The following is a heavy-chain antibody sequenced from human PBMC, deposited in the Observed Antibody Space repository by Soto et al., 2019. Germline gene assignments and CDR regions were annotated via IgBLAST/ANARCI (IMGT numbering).Heavy chain of an antibody. CDR1: GFSFNSYG. J-gene: IGHJ3*01. D-gene: IGHD4-17*01. CDR2: IWSDGAKK. CDR3: ARDQVTVGLHSAEV. Sequence: QGQMVQSGGGVVQPGRSLRLSCVGSGFSFNSYGMHWVRQAPGKGLEWVALIWSDGAKKHYADSVKGRFTISRDNVKSTLYLEMNSLRAEDTAVYFCARDQVTVGLHSAEVWGQGTMVSVSS. V-gene: IGHV3-33*08.